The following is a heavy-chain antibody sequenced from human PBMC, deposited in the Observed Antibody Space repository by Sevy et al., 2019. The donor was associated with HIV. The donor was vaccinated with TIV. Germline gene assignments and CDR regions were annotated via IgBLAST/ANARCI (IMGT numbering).Heavy chain of an antibody. CDR1: GFTFSSYD. CDR2: IRTAGDT. Sequence: GGSLRLSCAASGFTFSSYDIHWVRQATGKGLEWVSAIRTAGDTYYPDSVKGRFIISRENAKNSLYLQMNSLRAGDTAVYYCAREVPGSLYGMDVWGQGTTVTVSS. D-gene: IGHD3-10*01. CDR3: AREVPGSLYGMDV. J-gene: IGHJ6*02. V-gene: IGHV3-13*01.